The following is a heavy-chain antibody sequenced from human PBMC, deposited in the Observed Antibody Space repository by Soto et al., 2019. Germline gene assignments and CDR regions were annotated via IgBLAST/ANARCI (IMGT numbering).Heavy chain of an antibody. CDR2: ISSSSSYI. CDR1: GFTFSSYS. V-gene: IGHV3-21*01. Sequence: GGSLRLSCAASGFTFSSYSMNWVRQAPGKGLEWVSSISSSSSYIYYADSVKGRFTISRDNAKNSLYLQMNSLRAEDTAVYYCARVPPSVVPAAILGGPTRPSTHYGMDVWGQGTTVTVYS. J-gene: IGHJ6*02. CDR3: ARVPPSVVPAAILGGPTRPSTHYGMDV. D-gene: IGHD2-2*02.